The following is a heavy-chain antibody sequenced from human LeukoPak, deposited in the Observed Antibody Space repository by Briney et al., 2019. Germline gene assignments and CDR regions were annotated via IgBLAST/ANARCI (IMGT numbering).Heavy chain of an antibody. J-gene: IGHJ4*02. V-gene: IGHV3-66*01. Sequence: PGGSLRLSCAASGFTVSSNYMSWVRQAPGKGLEWVSVIYSGGSTYYADSVKGRFTISRDNSKNTLYLQMNSLRAEDTAVYYCASTYSSDWGELDYWGQGTLVTVSS. D-gene: IGHD6-19*01. CDR2: IYSGGST. CDR1: GFTVSSNY. CDR3: ASTYSSDWGELDY.